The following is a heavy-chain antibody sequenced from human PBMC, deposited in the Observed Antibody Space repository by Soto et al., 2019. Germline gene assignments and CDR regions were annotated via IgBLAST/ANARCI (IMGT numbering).Heavy chain of an antibody. CDR1: GGTFRNYP. V-gene: IGHV1-69*02. CDR2: IFPLTDIP. Sequence: QVQLVQSGTEVKKPGSSVKVSCKASGGTFRNYPTNWVRQAPGQGLEWMGSIFPLTDIPDYAQNFQARLTISADKSTSTAYMELSSLTSDDTAMYFGARGPLVVLNYFESWGQGTLVTVSS. CDR3: ARGPLVVLNYFES. J-gene: IGHJ4*02.